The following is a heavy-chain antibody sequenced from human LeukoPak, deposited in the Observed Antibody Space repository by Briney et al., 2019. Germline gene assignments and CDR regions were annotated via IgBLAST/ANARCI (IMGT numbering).Heavy chain of an antibody. D-gene: IGHD3-10*01. CDR3: ARLVRGNLQDAFDI. Sequence: SETLSLTCAVYGGSFSGYYWSWIRQPPGKGLEWIGEINHSGSTNYNPSLKSRVTISVDTSKNQFSLKLSSVTAADTAVYYCARLVRGNLQDAFDIWGQGTMVTVSS. V-gene: IGHV4-34*01. J-gene: IGHJ3*02. CDR1: GGSFSGYY. CDR2: INHSGST.